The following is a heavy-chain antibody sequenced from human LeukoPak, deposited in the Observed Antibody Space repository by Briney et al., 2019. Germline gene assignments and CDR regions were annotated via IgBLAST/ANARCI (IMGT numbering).Heavy chain of an antibody. Sequence: ASVKVSCRASGYTLTSYDINWVRQATGQGLEWMGWMNPNSGNTGYAQKFQGRVTMIRNTSISTAYMELSSLRSEDTAVYYCARKRSIAARRADWFDPWGQGTLVTVSS. J-gene: IGHJ5*02. CDR2: MNPNSGNT. CDR3: ARKRSIAARRADWFDP. CDR1: GYTLTSYD. V-gene: IGHV1-8*01. D-gene: IGHD6-6*01.